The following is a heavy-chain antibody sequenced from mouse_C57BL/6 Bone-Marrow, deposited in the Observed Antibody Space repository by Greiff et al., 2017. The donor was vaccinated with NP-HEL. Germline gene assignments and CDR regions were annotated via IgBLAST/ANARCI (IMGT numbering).Heavy chain of an antibody. CDR2: ISSGSSTI. CDR3: ARRTTVVADAMDY. V-gene: IGHV5-17*01. J-gene: IGHJ4*01. D-gene: IGHD1-1*01. Sequence: EVKLMESGGGLVKPGGSLKLSCAASGFTFSDYGMHWVRQAPEKGLEWVAYISSGSSTIYYADTVKGQFTISRDNAKNTLFLQMTSLRSEDTAMYYCARRTTVVADAMDYWGQGTSVTVSS. CDR1: GFTFSDYG.